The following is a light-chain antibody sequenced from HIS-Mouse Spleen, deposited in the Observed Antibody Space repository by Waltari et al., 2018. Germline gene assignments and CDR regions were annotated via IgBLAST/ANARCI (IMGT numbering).Light chain of an antibody. Sequence: SYELTQPLSVSVALGQPARITCGGNNIGSKSVHWYQQKPGQAPGLGIYRDSNRPSGIPERFSGSNSGNTATLTISRAQAGDEADYYCQVWDSSTVVFGGGTKLTVL. CDR3: QVWDSSTVV. CDR2: RDS. CDR1: NIGSKS. J-gene: IGLJ2*01. V-gene: IGLV3-9*01.